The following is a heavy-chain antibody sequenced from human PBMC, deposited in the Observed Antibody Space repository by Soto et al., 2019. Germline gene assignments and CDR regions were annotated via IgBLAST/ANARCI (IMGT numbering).Heavy chain of an antibody. J-gene: IGHJ6*02. CDR3: AKTYYYDSSGYYPLWYYYYGMDV. D-gene: IGHD3-22*01. CDR1: GFTFSSYA. CDR2: ISGSGGST. V-gene: IGHV3-23*01. Sequence: GGSLRLSCAASGFTFSSYAMSWVRQAPGKGLEWVSAISGSGGSTYYADSVKGRFTISRDNSKNTLYLQMNSLRAEDTAVYYCAKTYYYDSSGYYPLWYYYYGMDVWGQGTTVTVSS.